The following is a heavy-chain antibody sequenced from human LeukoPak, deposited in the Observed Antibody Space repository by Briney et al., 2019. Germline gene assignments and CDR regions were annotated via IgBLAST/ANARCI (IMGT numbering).Heavy chain of an antibody. CDR1: GFTFDDYA. CDR2: IRWNSGTL. Sequence: GGSLRLSCAASGFTFDDYAMHWVRQPPGKGLEWVSHIRWNSGTLAYADSVKGRFTISRDNAKNSLYVQMNSLRAEDTAFYYCAKDHRWDYYGSGSYSSADYWGQGTLVTVSS. V-gene: IGHV3-9*01. J-gene: IGHJ4*02. D-gene: IGHD3-10*01. CDR3: AKDHRWDYYGSGSYSSADY.